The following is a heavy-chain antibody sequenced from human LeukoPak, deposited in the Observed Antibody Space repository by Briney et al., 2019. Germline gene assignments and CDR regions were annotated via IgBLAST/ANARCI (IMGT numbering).Heavy chain of an antibody. V-gene: IGHV4-39*01. Sequence: PSETLSLNCSVSGGSIYNSAYHWGWIRQPPGKGLERIGSIYYSGSTYYNPSLKSRVTISVDTSKNQFSLKLSSVTAADTAVYYCARPGEVYYYDSSGYPAHYCDYWGGGTLVSVSS. J-gene: IGHJ4*02. CDR1: GGSIYNSAYH. CDR3: ARPGEVYYYDSSGYPAHYCDY. D-gene: IGHD3-22*01. CDR2: IYYSGST.